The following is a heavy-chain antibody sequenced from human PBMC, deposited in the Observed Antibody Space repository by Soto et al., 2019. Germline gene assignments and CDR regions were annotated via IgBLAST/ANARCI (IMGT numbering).Heavy chain of an antibody. CDR3: ARDAFYYDGPSGIYYFDY. Sequence: SVKVSCKASGGTFNNYAISWVRQAPGQGLEWMGGIIPIFATANYAQKFQGRLTITADEYTSSAYMELSSLTSDDTAVYYCARDAFYYDGPSGIYYFDYWGQGTPVTVS. D-gene: IGHD3-22*01. CDR1: GGTFNNYA. CDR2: IIPIFATA. V-gene: IGHV1-69*13. J-gene: IGHJ4*02.